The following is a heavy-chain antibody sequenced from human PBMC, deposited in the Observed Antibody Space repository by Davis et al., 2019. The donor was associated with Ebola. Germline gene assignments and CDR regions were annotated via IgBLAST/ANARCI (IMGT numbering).Heavy chain of an antibody. D-gene: IGHD6-13*01. CDR2: INHSGST. CDR3: ARVGYHYGMDV. Sequence: MPSETLSLTCSVSGGSISVRSYYWSWIRQPPGKGLEWIGEINHSGSTNYNPSLKSRVTISVDTSKNQFSLKLSSVTAADTAVYYCARVGYHYGMDVWGQGTTVTVSS. J-gene: IGHJ6*02. V-gene: IGHV4-34*01. CDR1: GGSISVRSYY.